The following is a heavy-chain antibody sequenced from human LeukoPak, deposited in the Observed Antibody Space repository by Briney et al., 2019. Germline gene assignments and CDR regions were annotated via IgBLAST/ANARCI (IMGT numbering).Heavy chain of an antibody. CDR2: INPSGGST. Sequence: ASVKVSCKASGYTFTSYYMHWVRQAPGQGLEWMGIINPSGGSTSYAQKFQGRVTMTRDMSTSTVYMELSSLRSEDTAVYYCARGYLGATLFSSIDYWGQGTLVTVSS. CDR1: GYTFTSYY. D-gene: IGHD1-26*01. J-gene: IGHJ4*02. CDR3: ARGYLGATLFSSIDY. V-gene: IGHV1-46*01.